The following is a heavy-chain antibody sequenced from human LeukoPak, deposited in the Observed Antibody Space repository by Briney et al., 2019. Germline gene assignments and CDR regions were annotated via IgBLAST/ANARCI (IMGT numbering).Heavy chain of an antibody. D-gene: IGHD3-3*01. CDR1: GFTFSSYA. CDR2: ISGSGGST. J-gene: IGHJ4*02. Sequence: GGSLRLSCAASGFTFSSYAMSWVRQAPGKGLEWVSAISGSGGSTYYADSVKGRFTISRDNSKNTLYLQMNSLRAEDTAVYYCAKVSGDFWGGYYVDYWGQGTLVTVSS. CDR3: AKVSGDFWGGYYVDY. V-gene: IGHV3-23*01.